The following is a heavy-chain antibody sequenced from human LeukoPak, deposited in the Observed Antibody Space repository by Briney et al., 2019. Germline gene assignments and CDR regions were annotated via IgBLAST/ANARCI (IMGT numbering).Heavy chain of an antibody. J-gene: IGHJ4*02. CDR3: ARSWVMRGVIIPYYFDY. CDR1: GGSISSGDYY. D-gene: IGHD3-10*01. Sequence: SETLSLTCTVSGGSISSGDYYWSWIRQPPGKGLEWIGYINYSGSTYYNPSLKSRVTISVDTSKNQFSLKLSSVTAADTAVYYCARSWVMRGVIIPYYFDYWGQGTLVTVSS. V-gene: IGHV4-30-4*01. CDR2: INYSGST.